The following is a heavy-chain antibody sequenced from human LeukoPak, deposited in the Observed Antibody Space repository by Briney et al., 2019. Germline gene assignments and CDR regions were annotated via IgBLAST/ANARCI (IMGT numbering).Heavy chain of an antibody. CDR2: ISYDGTNK. Sequence: GGSLRLSCAASGFTFSSYGMHWVRQAPGKGLEWMAVISYDGTNKNYADSVKGRFTISRDNSKNTLYLQMSSLRPEDTAVYYCAKPAGLAAAGNDAFYLWGQGTMVTVSS. CDR3: AKPAGLAAAGNDAFYL. V-gene: IGHV3-30*18. J-gene: IGHJ3*01. CDR1: GFTFSSYG. D-gene: IGHD6-13*01.